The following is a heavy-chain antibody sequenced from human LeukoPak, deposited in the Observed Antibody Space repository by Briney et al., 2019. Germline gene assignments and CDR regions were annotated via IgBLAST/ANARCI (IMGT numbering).Heavy chain of an antibody. CDR1: GFTVSSNY. J-gene: IGHJ6*03. D-gene: IGHD2-2*01. Sequence: PGGSLRLSCAASGFTVSSNYMSWVRQAPGKGLEWVSVIYSGGSTYYADSVKGRFTISRDNSKNTLYLQMNSLRAEDTAVYYCAKVGGSGYCSSTSCYWFGYMDVWGKGTTVTISS. CDR2: IYSGGST. CDR3: AKVGGSGYCSSTSCYWFGYMDV. V-gene: IGHV3-66*01.